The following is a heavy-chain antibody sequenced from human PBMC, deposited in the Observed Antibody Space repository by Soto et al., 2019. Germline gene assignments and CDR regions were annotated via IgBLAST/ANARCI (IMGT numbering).Heavy chain of an antibody. CDR1: GFTFSSYA. Sequence: EVQLLESGGGLVQPGGSLRLSCAASGFTFSSYAMSWVRQAPGKGLEWVSAISGSGGSTYYADSVKGRFTISRDNSKNTLYRQMNSLRAEDTAVYYCATGRGLYYYYGMDVWGQGTTVTVSS. V-gene: IGHV3-23*01. CDR3: ATGRGLYYYYGMDV. J-gene: IGHJ6*02. D-gene: IGHD3-10*01. CDR2: ISGSGGST.